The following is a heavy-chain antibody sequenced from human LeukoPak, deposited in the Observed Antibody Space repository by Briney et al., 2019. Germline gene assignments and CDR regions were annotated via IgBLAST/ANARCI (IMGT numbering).Heavy chain of an antibody. Sequence: SETLSLTCAVYGGSFSGYYWSWIRQPPGKGLEWIGEINHSGSTNYNPSLKSRVTISVDTSKNQFSLKLSSVTAADTAVYYCARAAYCSSTSCYRRGYYYYGMDVWGQGTTVTVS. V-gene: IGHV4-34*01. CDR3: ARAAYCSSTSCYRRGYYYYGMDV. D-gene: IGHD2-2*02. J-gene: IGHJ6*02. CDR2: INHSGST. CDR1: GGSFSGYY.